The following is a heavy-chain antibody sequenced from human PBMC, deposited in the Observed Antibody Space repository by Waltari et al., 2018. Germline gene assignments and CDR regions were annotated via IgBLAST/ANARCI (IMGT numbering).Heavy chain of an antibody. Sequence: QVQLQESGPGLVKPSETLSITCTVSGGSISTYYWNWIRQSPGKGLEWIGYIYYSGSTNYKPSLKSRVTIAVDTSKNHFSLNLRSVTAADTAVYYCARFGRSGYWPLDYWGQGILVTVSS. D-gene: IGHD3-3*01. CDR3: ARFGRSGYWPLDY. V-gene: IGHV4-59*01. CDR2: IYYSGST. CDR1: GGSISTYY. J-gene: IGHJ4*02.